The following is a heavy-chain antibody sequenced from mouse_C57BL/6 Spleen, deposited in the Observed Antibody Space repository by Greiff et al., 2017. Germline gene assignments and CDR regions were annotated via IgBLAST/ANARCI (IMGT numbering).Heavy chain of an antibody. D-gene: IGHD6-5*01. J-gene: IGHJ1*03. CDR1: GYTFTDSY. CDR2: IGPGSGST. V-gene: IGHV1-77*01. Sequence: VQLQQSGPELVKPGASVKISCKASGYTFTDSYINWVKQRPGQGLEWIGRIGPGSGSTYYNEKFKGKATLTADKSSSTAYMQRSSLTSEDSAVYFCARSYAKYIDVWGTGTTVTVSS. CDR3: ARSYAKYIDV.